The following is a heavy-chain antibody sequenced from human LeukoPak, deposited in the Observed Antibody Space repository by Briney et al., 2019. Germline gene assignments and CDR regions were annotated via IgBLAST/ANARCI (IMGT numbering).Heavy chain of an antibody. CDR1: GYTFTSYG. CDR2: ISAYNGNT. CDR3: ARAAVARSAFDI. D-gene: IGHD6-19*01. Sequence: ASVKVSCTASGYTFTSYGISWVRQAPGQGLEWMGWISAYNGNTNCVQKLQGRVTMTTDTSTSTAYMELRSLRSDDTGVYYCARAAVARSAFDIWGQGTMVTVSS. V-gene: IGHV1-18*01. J-gene: IGHJ3*02.